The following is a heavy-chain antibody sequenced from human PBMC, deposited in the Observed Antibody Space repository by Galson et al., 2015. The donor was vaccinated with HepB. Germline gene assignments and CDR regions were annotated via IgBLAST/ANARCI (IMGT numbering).Heavy chain of an antibody. J-gene: IGHJ5*02. D-gene: IGHD4/OR15-4a*01. CDR1: GFTFSSYS. CDR2: ISSSSSYI. CDR3: ARDAAPRRALNRWFDP. V-gene: IGHV3-21*01. Sequence: SLRLSCAASGFTFSSYSMNWVRQAPGKGLEWVSSISSSSSYIYYADSVKGRFTISRDNAKNSLYLQMNSLRAEDTAVYYCARDAAPRRALNRWFDPWGQGTLVTVSS.